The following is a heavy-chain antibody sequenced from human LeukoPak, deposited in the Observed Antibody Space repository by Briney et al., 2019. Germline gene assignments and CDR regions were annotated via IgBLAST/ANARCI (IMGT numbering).Heavy chain of an antibody. D-gene: IGHD3-10*01. V-gene: IGHV3-23*01. CDR1: GITLSNYG. J-gene: IGHJ4*02. CDR3: AKDHGSGSFLIFDY. Sequence: GGSLRLSCAVSGITLSNYGMSWVRQAPGKGLEWVAGISGSGGTTNYADSVKGRFTISRDNPKNTLFLHMNSLRAEDTAVYYCAKDHGSGSFLIFDYWGQGTLVTVSS. CDR2: ISGSGGTT.